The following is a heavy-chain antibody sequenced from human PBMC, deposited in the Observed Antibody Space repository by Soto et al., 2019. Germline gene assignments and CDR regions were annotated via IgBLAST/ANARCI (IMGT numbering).Heavy chain of an antibody. Sequence: GGSLRLSCVTSGFTFSVYGIHWVRQAPGKGLEWVGVIWFDGTNKYYGDSVKGRFTISRDNSKNTVYLQMNSLRVEDTALYFCVRDPYRESDTCYPQYMDVWGQGTTVTVSS. CDR3: VRDPYRESDTCYPQYMDV. CDR2: IWFDGTNK. V-gene: IGHV3-33*01. D-gene: IGHD2-2*01. J-gene: IGHJ6*03. CDR1: GFTFSVYG.